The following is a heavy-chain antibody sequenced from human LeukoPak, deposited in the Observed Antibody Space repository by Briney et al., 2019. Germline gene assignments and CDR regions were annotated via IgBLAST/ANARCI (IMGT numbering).Heavy chain of an antibody. Sequence: SETLSLTCTVSGGSITGYYWTWIWQPPGKGLEWIGYISDSGSTNYNPSLKSRVTMSVDSSNTEFSLRLNSVTAADTAVYYCARVFRGAVTSNWFDPWGQGTLVTVSS. D-gene: IGHD4-17*01. V-gene: IGHV4-59*01. CDR1: GGSITGYY. J-gene: IGHJ5*02. CDR3: ARVFRGAVTSNWFDP. CDR2: ISDSGST.